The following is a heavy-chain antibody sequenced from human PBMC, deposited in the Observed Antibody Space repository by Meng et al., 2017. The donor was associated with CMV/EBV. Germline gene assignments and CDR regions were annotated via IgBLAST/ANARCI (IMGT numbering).Heavy chain of an antibody. Sequence: QGQLPESGPGLVKPSQTLSLPCTVSGGSISSGDYYWSWIRQPPGKGLEWIGYIYYSGSTYYNPSLKSRVTISVDTSKNQFSLKLSSVTAADTAVYYCARVTSRVAGAFDYWGQGTLVTVSS. CDR2: IYYSGST. J-gene: IGHJ4*02. D-gene: IGHD1-14*01. CDR3: ARVTSRVAGAFDY. V-gene: IGHV4-30-4*08. CDR1: GGSISSGDYY.